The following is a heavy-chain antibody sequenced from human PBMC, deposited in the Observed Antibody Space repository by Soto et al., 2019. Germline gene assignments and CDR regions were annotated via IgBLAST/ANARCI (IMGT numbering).Heavy chain of an antibody. V-gene: IGHV3-48*02. CDR2: ISRSSSTI. J-gene: IGHJ3*02. CDR3: ARSYCRGGSCYSSDGFDI. D-gene: IGHD2-15*01. CDR1: GFTFNSYS. Sequence: GGSVRLSCAASGFTFNSYSMNWVRQAPGKGLEWVSYISRSSSTIYYGDSLKGRITTSRDNAKNSLYLQMNSLRDEDTAVYFCARSYCRGGSCYSSDGFDIWGQGTMVTVSS.